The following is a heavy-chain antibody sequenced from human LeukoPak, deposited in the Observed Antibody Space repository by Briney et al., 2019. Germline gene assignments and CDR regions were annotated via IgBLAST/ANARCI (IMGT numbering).Heavy chain of an antibody. CDR1: GYTFTSYG. CDR2: ISAYNGNT. V-gene: IGHV1-18*01. Sequence: GASVKVSCKASGYTFTSYGISWVRQAPGQGLEWMGWISAYNGNTNYAQKLQGRVTMTTDTSTSTAYMELRSLRSDDTAVYYCARVDYYGSGSYYFPKSPTDYWGQGTLVTVSS. J-gene: IGHJ4*02. D-gene: IGHD3-10*01. CDR3: ARVDYYGSGSYYFPKSPTDY.